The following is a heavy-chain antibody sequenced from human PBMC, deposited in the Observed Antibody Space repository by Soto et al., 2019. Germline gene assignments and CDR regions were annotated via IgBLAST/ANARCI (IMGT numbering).Heavy chain of an antibody. CDR3: AHEQQLVLQH. V-gene: IGHV3-33*06. Sequence: QVQLVESGGGVVQPGRSLRLSCAASGFTLSSYGMHWVRQAPGKGLEWVAVIWYDGSNKYYADSVKGRFTISRDNSKNTLYLQMNSLRAEDTAVYYCAHEQQLVLQHWGQGTLVTVSS. CDR2: IWYDGSNK. CDR1: GFTLSSYG. D-gene: IGHD6-13*01. J-gene: IGHJ1*01.